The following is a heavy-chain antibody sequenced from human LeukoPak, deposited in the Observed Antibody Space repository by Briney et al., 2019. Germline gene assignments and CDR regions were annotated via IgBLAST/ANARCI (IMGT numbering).Heavy chain of an antibody. CDR3: ARDRGYSSSWYSLWGFDI. J-gene: IGHJ3*02. CDR1: GGSISRSDYY. D-gene: IGHD6-13*01. CDR2: IFYSGST. V-gene: IGHV4-39*07. Sequence: SETLSLTCTVSGGSISRSDYYWGWIRQPPGKGLEWIGSIFYSGSTYYNASLKSRVTISVDTSKNQFSLKLSSVTAADTAVYYCARDRGYSSSWYSLWGFDIWGQGTMVTVSS.